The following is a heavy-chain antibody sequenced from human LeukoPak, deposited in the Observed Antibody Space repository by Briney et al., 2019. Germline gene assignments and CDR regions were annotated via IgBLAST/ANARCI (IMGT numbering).Heavy chain of an antibody. CDR1: GGTFSSYA. Sequence: SVKVSCEASGGTFSSYAISWVRLAPGQGLEWMGGIIPIFGTANYAQKFQGRVTITADESTSTAYMELSSLRSEDTAVYYCARDLKYNILTGYRSSFGFDPWGQGTLVTVSS. J-gene: IGHJ5*02. D-gene: IGHD3-9*01. V-gene: IGHV1-69*13. CDR2: IIPIFGTA. CDR3: ARDLKYNILTGYRSSFGFDP.